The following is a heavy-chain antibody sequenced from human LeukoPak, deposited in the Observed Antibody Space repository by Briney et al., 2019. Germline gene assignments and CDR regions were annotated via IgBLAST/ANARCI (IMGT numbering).Heavy chain of an antibody. V-gene: IGHV3-21*04. CDR2: ISSSSSYI. CDR3: AKEEQQFDYFDY. Sequence: PGGSLRLSCAASGFTFSSYSMNWVRQAPGKGLEWVSSISSSSSYIYYADSVKGRFTISRDNSKNTLFLQMNSLRAEDTAVYYCAKEEQQFDYFDYWGQGTLVTVSS. D-gene: IGHD6-6*01. CDR1: GFTFSSYS. J-gene: IGHJ4*02.